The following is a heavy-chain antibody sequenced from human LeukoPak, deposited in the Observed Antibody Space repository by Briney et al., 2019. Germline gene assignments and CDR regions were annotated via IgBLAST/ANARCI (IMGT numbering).Heavy chain of an antibody. Sequence: PGGSLRLSCAASGFTFSSYRMSWVRQAPGKGLEWVANIKQDGSEKYYVDSVKGRFTISRDNAKNSLYLQMNSLRAEDTAVYYCARDPYYYDSSGYYLDYWGQGTLVTVSS. CDR3: ARDPYYYDSSGYYLDY. CDR2: IKQDGSEK. D-gene: IGHD3-22*01. V-gene: IGHV3-7*01. J-gene: IGHJ4*02. CDR1: GFTFSSYR.